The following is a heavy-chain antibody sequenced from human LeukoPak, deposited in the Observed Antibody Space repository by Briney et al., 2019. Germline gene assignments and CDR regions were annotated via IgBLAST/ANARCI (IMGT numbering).Heavy chain of an antibody. Sequence: PSETLSLTCTVSGGSISSHYWSWIRQPPGKGLEWIGYIYYSGSTNYNPSLKSRVTISVDTSKNQFSLKLSSVTAADTAVYYCAREAVVPAAIRFDPWGQGTLVTVSS. CDR1: GGSISSHY. CDR3: AREAVVPAAIRFDP. V-gene: IGHV4-59*11. J-gene: IGHJ5*02. D-gene: IGHD2-2*01. CDR2: IYYSGST.